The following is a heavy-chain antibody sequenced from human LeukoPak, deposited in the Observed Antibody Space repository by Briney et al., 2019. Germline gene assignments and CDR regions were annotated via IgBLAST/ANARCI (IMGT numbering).Heavy chain of an antibody. CDR2: INPSGGST. D-gene: IGHD3-10*01. J-gene: IGHJ6*03. CDR3: ARGVTYYYGSGSYGGGYYYYYMDV. Sequence: ASVKVSCKASGYTFTSYYMHWVRQAPGQGLEWMGIINPSGGSTSYAQKFQGRVTMTRDMSTSTAYMELSSLRSEDTAVYYCARGVTYYYGSGSYGGGYYYYYMDVWGKGTTVTISS. CDR1: GYTFTSYY. V-gene: IGHV1-46*01.